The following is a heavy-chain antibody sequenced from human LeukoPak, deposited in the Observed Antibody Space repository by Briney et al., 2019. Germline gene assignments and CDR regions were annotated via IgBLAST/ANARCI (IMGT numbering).Heavy chain of an antibody. CDR3: ARGGSSSWSPSDS. Sequence: SETLSLTCTVSGYSISSGYYWGWIRQPPGKGLEWIGSIYHSGSTYYNPSLKSRVTISVDTSKNQFSLKLSSVTAADTAVYYCARGGSSSWSPSDSWGQGTLVTVSS. CDR1: GYSISSGYY. D-gene: IGHD6-13*01. V-gene: IGHV4-38-2*02. J-gene: IGHJ4*02. CDR2: IYHSGST.